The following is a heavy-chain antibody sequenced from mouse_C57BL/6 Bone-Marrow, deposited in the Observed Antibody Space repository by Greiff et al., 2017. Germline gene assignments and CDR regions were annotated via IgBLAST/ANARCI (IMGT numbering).Heavy chain of an antibody. CDR2: IYPRSGNT. V-gene: IGHV1-81*01. Sequence: QVQLQQSGAELARPGASVKLSCKASGYTFTSYGISWVKQRTGQGLEWIGEIYPRSGNTYYNEKFKGKATLTADKSSSTAYMELRSLTSEDSAVYFCAREGITTVVDYWGQGTLVTVSA. J-gene: IGHJ3*01. CDR1: GYTFTSYG. CDR3: AREGITTVVDY. D-gene: IGHD1-1*01.